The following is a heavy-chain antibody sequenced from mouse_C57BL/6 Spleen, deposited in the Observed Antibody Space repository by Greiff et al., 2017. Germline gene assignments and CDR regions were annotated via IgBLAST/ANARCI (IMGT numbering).Heavy chain of an antibody. Sequence: QVQLQQSGAELVKPGASVKISCKASGYAFSSYWMNWVKPRPGRGLEWIGQIYPGDGDTNYNGKFKGKATLTADKSSSTAYMQLSSLTSEDSAVXFCARSYYYGTSWFAYWGQGTLVTVSA. CDR3: ARSYYYGTSWFAY. CDR2: IYPGDGDT. D-gene: IGHD1-1*01. J-gene: IGHJ3*01. CDR1: GYAFSSYW. V-gene: IGHV1-80*01.